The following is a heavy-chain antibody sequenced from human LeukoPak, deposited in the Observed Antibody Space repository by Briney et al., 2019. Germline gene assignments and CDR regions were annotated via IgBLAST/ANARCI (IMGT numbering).Heavy chain of an antibody. J-gene: IGHJ4*02. V-gene: IGHV1-69*05. D-gene: IGHD6-13*01. CDR1: GGTFSSYA. CDR2: IIPIFGTA. Sequence: GASVKVSCKASGGTFSSYAISWVRQAPGQGLEWMGGIIPIFGTANYAQKFQGRVTITTDESTSTAYMELSSLRSEDTAVYYCAKGAEGAAAGFDYWGQGTLVTVSS. CDR3: AKGAEGAAAGFDY.